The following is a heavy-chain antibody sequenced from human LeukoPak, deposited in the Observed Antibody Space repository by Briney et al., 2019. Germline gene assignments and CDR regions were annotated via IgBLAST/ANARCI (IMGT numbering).Heavy chain of an antibody. V-gene: IGHV3-23*01. CDR1: GFTFSNHG. D-gene: IGHD3-3*01. CDR3: AKDQRTISTFDY. Sequence: PGGSLRLSCAASGFTFSNHGMSWVRQAPGKGLEWVSAISGSGSSSYYADSVKGRFTISRDNSKNTLYLQINSLRAEDTAIYYCAKDQRTISTFDYWGQGTLVTVSS. CDR2: ISGSGSSS. J-gene: IGHJ4*02.